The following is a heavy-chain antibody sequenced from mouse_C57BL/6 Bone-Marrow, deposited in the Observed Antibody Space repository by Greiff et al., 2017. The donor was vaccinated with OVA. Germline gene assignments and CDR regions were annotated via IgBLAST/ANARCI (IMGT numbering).Heavy chain of an antibody. CDR3: ARGYGSSYAWFAY. Sequence: QVQLKQPGAELVRPGSSVKLSCKASGSTFTSYWMHWVKQRPIQGLEWIGNIDPSDSETHYNQKFKDKATLTVDKSSSTAYMQLSSLTSEDSAVYYCARGYGSSYAWFAYWGQGTLVTVSA. V-gene: IGHV1-52*01. CDR1: GSTFTSYW. D-gene: IGHD1-1*01. J-gene: IGHJ3*01. CDR2: IDPSDSET.